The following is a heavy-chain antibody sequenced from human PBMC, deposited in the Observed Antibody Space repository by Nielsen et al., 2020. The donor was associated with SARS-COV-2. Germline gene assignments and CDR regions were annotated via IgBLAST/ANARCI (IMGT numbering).Heavy chain of an antibody. CDR2: IYYNGYT. D-gene: IGHD6-13*01. J-gene: IGHJ4*02. CDR1: GGSISNFY. Sequence: GSLRLSCTVSGGSISNFYWSWIRQPPGKGLEWIGYIYYNGYTNYNPSLKSRVTISVDKSKNQFSLKLSSVTAADTAVYYCARDRGGSPFYSSSWYNWGQGTLVTVSS. V-gene: IGHV4-59*12. CDR3: ARDRGGSPFYSSSWYN.